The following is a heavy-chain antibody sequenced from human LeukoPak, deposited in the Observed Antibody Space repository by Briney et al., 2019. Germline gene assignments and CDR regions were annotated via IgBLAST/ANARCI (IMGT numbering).Heavy chain of an antibody. V-gene: IGHV3-23*01. Sequence: GGSLRLSCAASGFTFSSYAMSWVRQAPGKGLEWVSATSGSGGSTYYADSVKGRFTISRDNSKNTLYLQMNSLRAEDTAVYYCARDSRFGDPPIYYYYMDVWGKGTTVTVSS. CDR2: TSGSGGST. CDR1: GFTFSSYA. J-gene: IGHJ6*03. CDR3: ARDSRFGDPPIYYYYMDV. D-gene: IGHD3-10*01.